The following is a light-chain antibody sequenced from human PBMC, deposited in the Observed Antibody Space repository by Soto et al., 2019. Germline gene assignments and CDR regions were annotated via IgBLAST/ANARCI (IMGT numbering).Light chain of an antibody. CDR1: RSINSY. CDR2: DAS. CDR3: QQRDTWPPFT. J-gene: IGKJ2*01. Sequence: IVLTQSPATLSLSPGERATLSCRASRSINSYLAWYQQKPGQAPRLLIYDASNRATGIPARFSGSGSGTDFTLSISSLEPDDFAVYYCQQRDTWPPFTFGQGTKLEIK. V-gene: IGKV3-11*01.